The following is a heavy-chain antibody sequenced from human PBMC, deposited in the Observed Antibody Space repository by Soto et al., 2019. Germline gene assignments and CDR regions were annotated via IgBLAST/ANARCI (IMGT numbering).Heavy chain of an antibody. Sequence: GASLKISCKGSRYRFTRYWIAWVRQMPGKGLEWMGRIDPSDSYTNYSPSFQGHVTISADKSISTAYLQWSSLKASDTAMYYCARRVANIAADGDYGMDVWGQGTTVIVSS. D-gene: IGHD6-13*01. CDR3: ARRVANIAADGDYGMDV. CDR2: IDPSDSYT. CDR1: RYRFTRYW. V-gene: IGHV5-10-1*01. J-gene: IGHJ6*01.